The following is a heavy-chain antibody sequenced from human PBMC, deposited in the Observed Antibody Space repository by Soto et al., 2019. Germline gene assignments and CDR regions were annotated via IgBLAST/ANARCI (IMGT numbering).Heavy chain of an antibody. V-gene: IGHV4-59*08. CDR1: GGSISVYY. D-gene: IGHD3-3*01. Sequence: SETLSLTCTVSGGSISVYYWSWIRQPPGKGLEWIGYIYYSGSTNYNPSLKSRVTISVDTSKNQFSLKLSSVTAADMAVYYCARGGWRHIDYWGQGTLVTVS. CDR2: IYYSGST. CDR3: ARGGWRHIDY. J-gene: IGHJ4*02.